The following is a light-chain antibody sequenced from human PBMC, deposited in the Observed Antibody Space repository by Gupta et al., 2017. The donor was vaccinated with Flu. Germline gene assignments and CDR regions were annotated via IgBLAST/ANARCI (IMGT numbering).Light chain of an antibody. Sequence: QSALTQPASVSGSPGQSITISCTGTSSDVGGYKYVSWYQQHPGKAPKLMIYEVSNRPSGVANRFSGSKSGNTASLTISGLQAEDEADYYCSSYTSSSTRRVFGGGTKLTVL. J-gene: IGLJ3*02. CDR3: SSYTSSSTRRV. CDR2: EVS. CDR1: SSDVGGYKY. V-gene: IGLV2-14*01.